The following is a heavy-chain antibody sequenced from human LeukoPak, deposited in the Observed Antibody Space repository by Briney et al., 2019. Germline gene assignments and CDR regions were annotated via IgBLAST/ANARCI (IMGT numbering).Heavy chain of an antibody. CDR2: IYSGGGT. Sequence: PGGSLTLPCAASGFTVSGNYMSWVRQAPGKGLEWVSIIYSGGGTYYADSVKGRFTISRDNSKNTLYLQMNSLRAEDTAVYYCARDQVLALANLGRGNHVTVSS. D-gene: IGHD5-12*01. V-gene: IGHV3-66*01. CDR1: GFTVSGNY. J-gene: IGHJ4*02. CDR3: ARDQVLALAN.